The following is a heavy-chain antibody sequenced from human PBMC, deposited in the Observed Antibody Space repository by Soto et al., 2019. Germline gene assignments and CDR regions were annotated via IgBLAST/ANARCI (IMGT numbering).Heavy chain of an antibody. CDR3: ARLVQTVMFS. V-gene: IGHV4-30-2*01. CDR1: GGSISSGGYS. Sequence: SETLSLTCAVSGGSISSGGYSWSWIRQPPGKGLEWIGYIYHSGSTYYNPSLKSRVTISIDTSKNQFSLKLSSVTAADTAVYYCARLVQTVMFSWGQGTLVIVSS. D-gene: IGHD3-10*02. CDR2: IYHSGST. J-gene: IGHJ5*02.